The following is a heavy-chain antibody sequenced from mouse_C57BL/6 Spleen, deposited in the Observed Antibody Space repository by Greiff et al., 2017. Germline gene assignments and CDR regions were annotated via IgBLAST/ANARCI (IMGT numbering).Heavy chain of an antibody. CDR2: IYPGDGDT. J-gene: IGHJ2*01. CDR1: GYAFSSSW. CDR3: ARGSNFFDY. V-gene: IGHV1-82*01. Sequence: QVQLQQSGPELVKPGASVKISCKASGYAFSSSWMNWVKQRPGKGLEWIGRIYPGDGDTNYNGKFKGKATLTADKSSSTAYMQLSSLTSEDSTVYYYARGSNFFDYWGQGTTLTVSS. D-gene: IGHD1-1*01.